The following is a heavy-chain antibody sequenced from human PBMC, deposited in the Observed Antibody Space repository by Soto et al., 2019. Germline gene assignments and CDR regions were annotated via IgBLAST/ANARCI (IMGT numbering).Heavy chain of an antibody. CDR1: GFTFSSYG. V-gene: IGHV3-30*18. Sequence: QVQLVESGGGVVQPGRSLRLSCAASGFTFSSYGMHWVRQAPGKGLEWVAVISYDGSNKYYADSVKGRFTISRDNSKNTLYLQMNSLRAEDTAVYYCAKGPSLLQLNWEYYFDYWGQGTLVTVSS. CDR3: AKGPSLLQLNWEYYFDY. J-gene: IGHJ4*02. CDR2: ISYDGSNK. D-gene: IGHD5-12*01.